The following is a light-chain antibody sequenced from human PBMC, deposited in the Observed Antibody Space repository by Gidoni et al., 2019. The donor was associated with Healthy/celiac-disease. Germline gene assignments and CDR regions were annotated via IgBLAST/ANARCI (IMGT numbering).Light chain of an antibody. J-gene: IGKJ1*01. CDR1: QSISRY. V-gene: IGKV1-39*01. Sequence: DIQMTQSPSSLSASVGDRITITCRASQSISRYLNWYQQKLGKAPKLLIYAASSLQSGVPSRLSGSGSGTDFTHTISSLQPEDFATYYCQQSYTMPWTFGQGTKVEIK. CDR2: AAS. CDR3: QQSYTMPWT.